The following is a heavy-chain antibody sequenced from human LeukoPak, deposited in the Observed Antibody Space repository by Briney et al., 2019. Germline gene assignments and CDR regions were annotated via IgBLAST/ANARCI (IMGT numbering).Heavy chain of an antibody. CDR2: IYYSGST. V-gene: IGHV4-59*08. J-gene: IGHJ4*02. D-gene: IGHD6-6*01. CDR3: ANTHIAAPPFDY. CDR1: GGSISSYY. Sequence: TSETLSLTCTDSGGSISSYYWSWIRQPPGKGLEWIGYIYYSGSTNYNPSLKSRVTISVDTSKNQFSLRLSSVTAADTAVYYCANTHIAAPPFDYWGQGTLVTVSS.